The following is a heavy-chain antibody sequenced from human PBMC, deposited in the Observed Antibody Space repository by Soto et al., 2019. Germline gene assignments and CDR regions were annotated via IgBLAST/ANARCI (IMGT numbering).Heavy chain of an antibody. CDR1: GFTFSGTA. Sequence: EVQLVESGGGLVHPGGSLKLACAASGFTFSGTALHWVRQASGKGLEWVGSIRSNANSYATAYAASGKGRFTISRDDSKSTGYLQMNSVLTEDTAVYYCTRCDGQDIYYCGQGTLVTVSS. CDR3: TRCDGQDIYY. D-gene: IGHD2-21*02. V-gene: IGHV3-73*01. J-gene: IGHJ4*02. CDR2: IRSNANSYAT.